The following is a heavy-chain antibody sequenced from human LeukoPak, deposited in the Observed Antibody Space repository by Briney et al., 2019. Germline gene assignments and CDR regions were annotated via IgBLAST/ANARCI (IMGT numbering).Heavy chain of an antibody. CDR3: ARERWLYYGMDV. CDR1: GYTFTSYA. J-gene: IGHJ6*02. D-gene: IGHD4-23*01. Sequence: EASVKVSCKASGYTFTSYAMHWVRQAPGQRLEWMGWTNAGNGNTKYSQKFQGRVTITRDTSASTAYMELSSLRSEDTAVYYCARERWLYYGMDVWGQGTTVTVSS. CDR2: TNAGNGNT. V-gene: IGHV1-3*01.